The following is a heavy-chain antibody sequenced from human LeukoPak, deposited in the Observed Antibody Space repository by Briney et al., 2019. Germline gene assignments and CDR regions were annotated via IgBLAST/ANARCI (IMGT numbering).Heavy chain of an antibody. CDR2: IYYSGST. J-gene: IGHJ6*02. Sequence: PSETLSLTCTVSGGSISSSSYYWGWIRQPPGKGLDWIGSIYYSGSTYYNPSLKSRVTISVDTSKNQFSLKLSSVTAADTAVYYCARRSSSSWQWLVPGLDYCGMDVWGQGTTVTVSS. CDR1: GGSISSSSYY. V-gene: IGHV4-39*01. CDR3: ARRSSSSWQWLVPGLDYCGMDV. D-gene: IGHD6-19*01.